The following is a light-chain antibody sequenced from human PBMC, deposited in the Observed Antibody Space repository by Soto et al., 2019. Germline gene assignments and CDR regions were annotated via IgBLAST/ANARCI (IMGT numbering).Light chain of an antibody. J-gene: IGKJ3*01. CDR2: DAS. Sequence: EIVLTQSPATLSLSPGERATLSCRASQRVSGSLAWYQQKPGQAPRLLIYDASNRATSIPARFSGSGSGTEFTLTISSLEPEDFAVYYCQQRGSWPLTFGPGTKVDIK. V-gene: IGKV3-11*01. CDR3: QQRGSWPLT. CDR1: QRVSGS.